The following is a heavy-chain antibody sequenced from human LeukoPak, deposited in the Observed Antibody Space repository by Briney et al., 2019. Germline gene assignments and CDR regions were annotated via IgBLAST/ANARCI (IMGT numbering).Heavy chain of an antibody. Sequence: GASVKVSCKASGYTFTSYYMHWVRQAPGQGLEWMGIINPSGGSTSYAQKFQGGVTMTRDMSTSTAYMELRSLRSDDTAVYYCARGQYLYDSSGYSLDWGQGTLVTVSS. CDR3: ARGQYLYDSSGYSLD. CDR1: GYTFTSYY. J-gene: IGHJ4*02. V-gene: IGHV1-46*01. CDR2: INPSGGST. D-gene: IGHD3-22*01.